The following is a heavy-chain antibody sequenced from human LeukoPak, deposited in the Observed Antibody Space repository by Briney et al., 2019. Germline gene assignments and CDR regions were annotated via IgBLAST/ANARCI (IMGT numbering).Heavy chain of an antibody. J-gene: IGHJ4*02. Sequence: GNSMRLSYAASGFIFHDYAMPWVREAAEKGLEWVSGISWNSGSIGYADSVKGRFTISRDNAKNSLYLQMNSLRAEDMALYYCAKADGYGDYGRYFDYWGQGTLVTVSS. V-gene: IGHV3-9*03. D-gene: IGHD4-17*01. CDR2: ISWNSGSI. CDR1: GFIFHDYA. CDR3: AKADGYGDYGRYFDY.